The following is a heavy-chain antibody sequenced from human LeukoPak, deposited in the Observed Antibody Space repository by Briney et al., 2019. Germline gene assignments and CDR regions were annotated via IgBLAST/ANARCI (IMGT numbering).Heavy chain of an antibody. CDR2: VDPEDGET. Sequence: ASVKSSCKGCGYTLTDYYMHWVQQAPGKGLEWMGLVDPEDGETIYAEKCQGRVTITADTSTDTAYMELSSLRSADTAVYYCATSAAGMMSVDYWGQGTLVTVYS. CDR3: ATSAAGMMSVDY. CDR1: GYTLTDYY. D-gene: IGHD6-13*01. V-gene: IGHV1-69-2*01. J-gene: IGHJ4*02.